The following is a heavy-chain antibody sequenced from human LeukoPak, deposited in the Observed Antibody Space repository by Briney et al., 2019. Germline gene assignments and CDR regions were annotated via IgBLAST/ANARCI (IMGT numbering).Heavy chain of an antibody. Sequence: TGGSLRLSCAASGFTFTTYWMSWVRQAPGGGLEWVANIKQEGTERYYVDSVKGRFTISRDNAKNSLYLQTNSLRVEDSPPYYCAKVAKYYYGSDTYYIFEHWGQGTPVTASS. J-gene: IGHJ4*02. CDR2: IKQEGTER. D-gene: IGHD3-10*01. V-gene: IGHV3-7*01. CDR1: GFTFTTYW. CDR3: AKVAKYYYGSDTYYIFEH.